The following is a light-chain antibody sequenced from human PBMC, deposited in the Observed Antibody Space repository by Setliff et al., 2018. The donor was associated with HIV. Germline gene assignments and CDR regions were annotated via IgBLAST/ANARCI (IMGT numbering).Light chain of an antibody. V-gene: IGLV1-40*01. Sequence: QSALTQPPSVSGAPGQRVTIPCTGSSSNIGAGYDVHWYQQLPGTAPKILIYGNSNRPSGVPDRFSGSKSGTSASLAITGLQAEDEADYYCQSYDSSLSGSYVFGTGTKVTVL. CDR3: QSYDSSLSGSYV. J-gene: IGLJ1*01. CDR1: SSNIGAGYD. CDR2: GNS.